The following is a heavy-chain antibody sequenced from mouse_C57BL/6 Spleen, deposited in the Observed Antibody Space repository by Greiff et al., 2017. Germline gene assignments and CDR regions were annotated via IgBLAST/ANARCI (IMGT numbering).Heavy chain of an antibody. J-gene: IGHJ1*03. Sequence: VQLQQPGTELVKPGASVKLSCKASGYTFTSYWMHWVKQRPGQGLEWIGNINPSNGGTNYNEKFKSKATLTVDKSSSTAYMQLSSLTSEDSAVXYCAYGNFPYWYFDVWGTGTTVTVSS. V-gene: IGHV1-53*01. CDR2: INPSNGGT. CDR3: AYGNFPYWYFDV. CDR1: GYTFTSYW. D-gene: IGHD2-1*01.